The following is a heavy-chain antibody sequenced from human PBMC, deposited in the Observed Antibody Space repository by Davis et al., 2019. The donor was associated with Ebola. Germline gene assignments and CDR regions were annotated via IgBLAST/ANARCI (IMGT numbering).Heavy chain of an antibody. CDR2: IYYSGST. V-gene: IGHV4-39*07. J-gene: IGHJ5*02. CDR1: GGSISSSSYY. CDR3: ASSPPYRGYHLTAMDSYGDYRNWFDP. D-gene: IGHD4-17*01. Sequence: PGGSLRLSCTVSGGSISSSSYYWGWIRQPPGKGLEWIGSIYYSGSTYYNPSLKSRVTISVDTSKNQFSLKLSSVTAADTAVYYCASSPPYRGYHLTAMDSYGDYRNWFDPWGQGTLVTVSS.